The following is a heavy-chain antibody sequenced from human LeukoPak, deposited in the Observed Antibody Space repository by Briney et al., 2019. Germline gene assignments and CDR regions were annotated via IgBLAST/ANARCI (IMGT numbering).Heavy chain of an antibody. CDR3: ARDLSRGGWPIDY. CDR1: GFTFDDYA. Sequence: GGSLRLSCAASGFTFDDYAMHWVRQAPGKGLEWVSGISWNSGSIGYADSVKGRFTISRDNAKNSLYLQMNSLRAEDTAVYYCARDLSRGGWPIDYWGQGTLVTVSS. J-gene: IGHJ4*02. CDR2: ISWNSGSI. D-gene: IGHD2/OR15-2a*01. V-gene: IGHV3-9*01.